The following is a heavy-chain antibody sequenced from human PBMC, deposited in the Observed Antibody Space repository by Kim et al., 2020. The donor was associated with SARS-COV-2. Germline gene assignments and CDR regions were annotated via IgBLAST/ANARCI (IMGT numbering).Heavy chain of an antibody. J-gene: IGHJ4*02. CDR3: ARVDWNDATLFDY. Sequence: QKLQGRFTMTRDTSISTAYMELSRLRSDDTAVYYCARVDWNDATLFDYWGQGTLVTVSS. V-gene: IGHV1-2*02. D-gene: IGHD1-1*01.